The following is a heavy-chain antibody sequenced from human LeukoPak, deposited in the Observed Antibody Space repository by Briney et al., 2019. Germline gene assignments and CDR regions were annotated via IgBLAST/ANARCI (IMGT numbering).Heavy chain of an antibody. V-gene: IGHV4-38-2*01. Sequence: SETLSLTCAVSGYSISSGYYWGWIRPPPGKGQEWIGSVYHSGSTYYNPSLKSRVTIAVDTSKNQFSLKLSSVTAADTAVYYCARHGNYYDTSQSDRWGQGTLVTVSS. CDR2: VYHSGST. CDR3: ARHGNYYDTSQSDR. J-gene: IGHJ5*02. D-gene: IGHD3-22*01. CDR1: GYSISSGYY.